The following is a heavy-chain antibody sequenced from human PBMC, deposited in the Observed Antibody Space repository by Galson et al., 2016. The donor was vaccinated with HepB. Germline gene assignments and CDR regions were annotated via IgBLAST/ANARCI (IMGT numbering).Heavy chain of an antibody. Sequence: ETLSLTCTVSGGSISRNYWSWIRQPPGKGLELIGYISYSGSTSYNPSLKSRVTISGDTSKNQFSLRLSSVTAADTAIYYCARSMGYSFNSGFDWFDPWGQGTLVTVSS. D-gene: IGHD5-18*01. J-gene: IGHJ5*02. CDR3: ARSMGYSFNSGFDWFDP. CDR1: GGSISRNY. V-gene: IGHV4-59*01. CDR2: ISYSGST.